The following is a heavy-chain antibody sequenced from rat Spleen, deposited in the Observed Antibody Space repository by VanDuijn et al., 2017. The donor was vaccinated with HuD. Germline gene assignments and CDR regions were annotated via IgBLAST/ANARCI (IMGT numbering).Heavy chain of an antibody. CDR1: GFSLTNYH. Sequence: VQLKESGPGLMQPSQTLSLTCIVSGFSLTNYHVHWVRQSPGKGLEWVATIFYDGSRAYYRDSVKGRFTISRDNVRSTLSLQMDSLRSEDTATYYCTTQGIIRVPLFDYWGQGVMVTVSS. V-gene: IGHV5S10*01. D-gene: IGHD4-3*01. CDR2: IFYDGSRA. J-gene: IGHJ2*01. CDR3: TTQGIIRVPLFDY.